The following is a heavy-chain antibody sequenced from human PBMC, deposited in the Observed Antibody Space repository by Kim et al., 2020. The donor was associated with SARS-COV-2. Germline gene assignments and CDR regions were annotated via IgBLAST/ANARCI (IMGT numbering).Heavy chain of an antibody. V-gene: IGHV3-11*05. D-gene: IGHD6-13*01. CDR3: ARGSRGDSSWYWFDS. Sequence: GGSLRLSCAASGFTFGDYYMSWIRQAPGKGLEWISYISSSIDYTKYADSVKGRFTISRDNPKNSLYLQMNSLRAEDTAVYYCARGSRGDSSWYWFDSWG. CDR2: ISSSIDYT. CDR1: GFTFGDYY. J-gene: IGHJ5*01.